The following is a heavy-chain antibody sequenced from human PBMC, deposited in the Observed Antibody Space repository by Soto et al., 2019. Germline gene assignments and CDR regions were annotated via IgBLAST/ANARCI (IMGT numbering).Heavy chain of an antibody. CDR3: AKDRDYPRDQFHY. J-gene: IGHJ4*02. CDR1: GFTFYNHA. Sequence: EVQLLESGGDLVQPGGSLRLSCAASGFTFYNHAMSWVRQAPGKGLEWVSGTSLSGGVTYYADSVKGRFTISRDNSKNTVFLHMDSLRAEDTAVYYCAKDRDYPRDQFHYWGQGTLVTVSS. D-gene: IGHD2-2*01. V-gene: IGHV3-23*01. CDR2: TSLSGGVT.